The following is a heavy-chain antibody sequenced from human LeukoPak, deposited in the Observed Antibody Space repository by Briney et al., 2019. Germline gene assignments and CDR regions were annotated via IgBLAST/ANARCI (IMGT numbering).Heavy chain of an antibody. CDR2: INPSGGST. J-gene: IGHJ3*02. Sequence: ASVTVSCKASGYTFTSYYMHWVRQAPGQGLEWMGIINPSGGSTIYAPKFQGRVTMTEDTATSTAYMELSSLRSEDTAVYYCERGGYLYCSSTSCLGSAFDIWGQGTMVTVSS. D-gene: IGHD2-2*01. CDR3: ERGGYLYCSSTSCLGSAFDI. V-gene: IGHV1-46*01. CDR1: GYTFTSYY.